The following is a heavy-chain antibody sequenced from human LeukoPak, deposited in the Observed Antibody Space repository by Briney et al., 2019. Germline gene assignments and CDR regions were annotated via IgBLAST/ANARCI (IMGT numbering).Heavy chain of an antibody. V-gene: IGHV1-24*01. CDR1: GYTLTELS. Sequence: ASVKVSCKVSGYTLTELSMHWVRQAPGKGLEWMGGFDPEDGETIYAQKFQGRVTMTEDTSTDTAYMELSSLRSEDTAVYYCARNRRMVRGARNIDLGYWGQGTLVTVSS. CDR3: ARNRRMVRGARNIDLGY. CDR2: FDPEDGET. J-gene: IGHJ4*02. D-gene: IGHD3-10*01.